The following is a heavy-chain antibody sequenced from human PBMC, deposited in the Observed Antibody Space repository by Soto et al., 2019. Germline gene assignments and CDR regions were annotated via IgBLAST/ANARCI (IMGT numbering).Heavy chain of an antibody. CDR2: IYYSGST. J-gene: IGHJ4*02. CDR3: ARLRKYYGSGSYYKEGYFDY. Sequence: SETLSLTCTVSGGSISSSSYYWGWIRQPPGKGLEWIGSIYYSGSTYYNPSLKSRVTISVDTSKNQLSLKLSSVTAADTAVYYCARLRKYYGSGSYYKEGYFDYWGQGTLVTVSS. CDR1: GGSISSSSYY. D-gene: IGHD3-10*01. V-gene: IGHV4-39*01.